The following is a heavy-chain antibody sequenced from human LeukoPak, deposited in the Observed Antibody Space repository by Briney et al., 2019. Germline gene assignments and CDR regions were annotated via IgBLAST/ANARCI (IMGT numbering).Heavy chain of an antibody. D-gene: IGHD3-10*01. V-gene: IGHV3-30*18. J-gene: IGHJ6*02. CDR3: AKSGGRLADGMDV. Sequence: GGSLRLSCAASGFAFSNYAIHWVRQAPGKGLEWVALISYDGSNKYYADSVKGRFTISRDNSKNTLYLQVNSLRAEDTAVYYCAKSGGRLADGMDVWGQGTTVTVSS. CDR2: ISYDGSNK. CDR1: GFAFSNYA.